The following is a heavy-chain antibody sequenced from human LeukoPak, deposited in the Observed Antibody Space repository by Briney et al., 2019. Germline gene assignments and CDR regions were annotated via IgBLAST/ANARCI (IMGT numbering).Heavy chain of an antibody. J-gene: IGHJ5*02. CDR1: GFTFSSYA. CDR3: ARDNSGSAFDP. D-gene: IGHD1-26*01. CDR2: ISYDGSNK. V-gene: IGHV3-30-3*01. Sequence: GGSLRLSCAASGFTFSSYAMHGVGQAPGKGLEGVAVISYDGSNKYYADSVKGRFTISRDNSKNTLYLQMNSLRAEDTAVYYCARDNSGSAFDPWGQGTLVTVSS.